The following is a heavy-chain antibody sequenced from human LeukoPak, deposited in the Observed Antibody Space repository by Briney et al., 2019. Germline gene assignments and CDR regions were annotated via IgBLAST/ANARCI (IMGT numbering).Heavy chain of an antibody. D-gene: IGHD2-15*01. Sequence: SETLSLTCTVSGGSISSYYWSWIRQPPGKGLEWIGYIYYSGSTNYNPSLKSRVTISVDTSKNQFSLKLSSVTAADTAVYYCAGDILCSGGSCLDYWGQGTLVTVSS. CDR2: IYYSGST. V-gene: IGHV4-59*12. J-gene: IGHJ4*02. CDR1: GGSISSYY. CDR3: AGDILCSGGSCLDY.